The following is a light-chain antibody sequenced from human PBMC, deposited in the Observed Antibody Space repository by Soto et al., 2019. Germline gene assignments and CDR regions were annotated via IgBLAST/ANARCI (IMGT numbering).Light chain of an antibody. Sequence: DIQMTQSPSTLSASVGDSVTITCRASQSISTWLAWYQQKPGKAPNLLIYDASSLESGVPSRFSGSGSGTEFTLTISSLQPDDFATYYCQQYNSFSKTFGQGTNVEIK. CDR2: DAS. V-gene: IGKV1-5*01. CDR1: QSISTW. J-gene: IGKJ1*01. CDR3: QQYNSFSKT.